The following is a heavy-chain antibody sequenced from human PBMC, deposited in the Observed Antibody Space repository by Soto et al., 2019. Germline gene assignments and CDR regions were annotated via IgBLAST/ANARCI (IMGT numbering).Heavy chain of an antibody. D-gene: IGHD2-15*01. CDR3: AKDHRSFLDATPGSFDI. CDR1: GFTFSNYA. Sequence: GGSLRLSCAASGFTFSNYAMRWVRQAPGKGLEWVSVIGGSGGSIYYADSVKGRFTISRDNSNNALYLRMNSLRAEDTAVYYCAKDHRSFLDATPGSFDIWGQGTMVTVSS. V-gene: IGHV3-23*01. J-gene: IGHJ3*02. CDR2: IGGSGGSI.